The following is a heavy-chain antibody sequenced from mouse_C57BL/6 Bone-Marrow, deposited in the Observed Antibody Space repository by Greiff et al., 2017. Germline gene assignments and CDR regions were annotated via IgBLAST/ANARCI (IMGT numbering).Heavy chain of an antibody. CDR3: ARRGVYYDSSFYAMDY. V-gene: IGHV1-81*01. CDR1: GYTFTSYG. D-gene: IGHD2-4*01. J-gene: IGHJ4*01. Sequence: VQLQQSGAELARPGASVKLSCKASGYTFTSYGISWVKQRTGQGLEWIGEIYPRSGNTYYNEKFKGKATLTADKSSSTAYMELRSLTSEDSAVYFCARRGVYYDSSFYAMDYWGQGTSVTVSS. CDR2: IYPRSGNT.